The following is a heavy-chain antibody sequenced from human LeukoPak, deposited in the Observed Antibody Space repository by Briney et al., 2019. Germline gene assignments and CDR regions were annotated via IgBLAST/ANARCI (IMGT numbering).Heavy chain of an antibody. CDR2: IRGKANSYAT. D-gene: IGHD6-19*01. Sequence: TGGSLRLSCAASGFTFSGSAMHWVRQASGKGLEWVGRIRGKANSYATAYAASVKGRFTISRDDSKNTAYLQMNSLKTEDTAVYYCTRRRPVQDSSGPPKAYYYYGMDVWGQGTTVTVSS. J-gene: IGHJ6*02. V-gene: IGHV3-73*01. CDR1: GFTFSGSA. CDR3: TRRRPVQDSSGPPKAYYYYGMDV.